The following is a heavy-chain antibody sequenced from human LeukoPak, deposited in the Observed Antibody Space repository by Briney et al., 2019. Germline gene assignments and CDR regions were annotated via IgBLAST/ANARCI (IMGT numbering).Heavy chain of an antibody. CDR3: ARADIVVVPAAISWFDP. CDR2: IIPIFGTA. J-gene: IGHJ5*02. D-gene: IGHD2-2*02. Sequence: ASVKVSCKASGGTFSSYAISWVRQAPGQGLEWMGGIIPIFGTANYAQKFQGRVTITADESTSTAYMELSSLRSEDTAVYYCARADIVVVPAAISWFDPWGQGTLVTVSS. V-gene: IGHV1-69*13. CDR1: GGTFSSYA.